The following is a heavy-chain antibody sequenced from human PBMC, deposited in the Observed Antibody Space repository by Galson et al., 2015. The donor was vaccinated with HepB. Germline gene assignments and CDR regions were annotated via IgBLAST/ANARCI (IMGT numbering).Heavy chain of an antibody. J-gene: IGHJ5*02. D-gene: IGHD2-2*01. CDR2: IDPSDSYT. Sequence: QSGAEVKKPGESLKISCKGSGYSFNSYWIGWVRQMPGKGLEWMGRIDPSDSYTNYSPSFQGHVTISADKSISTAYLQWSSLKASDTAMYYCARHAEGYCSSTSCMLGGWFDPWGQGTLVTASS. CDR1: GYSFNSYW. CDR3: ARHAEGYCSSTSCMLGGWFDP. V-gene: IGHV5-10-1*01.